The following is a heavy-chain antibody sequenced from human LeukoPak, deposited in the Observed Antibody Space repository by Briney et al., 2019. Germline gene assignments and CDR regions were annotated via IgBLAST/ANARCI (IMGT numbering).Heavy chain of an antibody. CDR1: GGSFSGYY. Sequence: PSETLSLTCAVYGGSFSGYYWSWIRQPPGKGLEWIGEINHSGSTNYNPSLKSRVTISVDTSKNQFSLKLSSVTAADTAVYYCARLDGSNTDYWGQGTLVTVSS. CDR2: INHSGST. J-gene: IGHJ4*02. CDR3: ARLDGSNTDY. V-gene: IGHV4-34*01. D-gene: IGHD6-13*01.